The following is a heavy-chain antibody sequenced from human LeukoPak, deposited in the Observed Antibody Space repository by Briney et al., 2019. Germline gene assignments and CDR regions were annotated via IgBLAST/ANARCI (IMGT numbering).Heavy chain of an antibody. V-gene: IGHV3-48*03. Sequence: GGSLRLSCAASGFTLSSYEMNWVRLAPGQGLEWISYISRTGNSIYYADSVKGRFTISRDSANNSLYLQMNSLRAEDTAVYYCARGPYSSNWYVDYWGQGTLVTVAS. CDR3: ARGPYSSNWYVDY. CDR2: ISRTGNSI. J-gene: IGHJ4*02. D-gene: IGHD6-13*01. CDR1: GFTLSSYE.